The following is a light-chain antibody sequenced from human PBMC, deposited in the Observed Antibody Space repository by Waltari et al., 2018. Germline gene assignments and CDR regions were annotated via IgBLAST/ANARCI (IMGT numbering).Light chain of an antibody. J-gene: IGLJ2*01. V-gene: IGLV3-19*01. CDR2: GEN. Sequence: SSELTQDPAVSVALGQPVRITCQGDHLRSHHASWFQQKPGQTTVVVVHGENNRPSGIPDRFSGSRSGNTVSLTIAGVQAEDEADYYCNSRDSSGDRLVFGGGTKLTVL. CDR3: NSRDSSGDRLV. CDR1: HLRSHH.